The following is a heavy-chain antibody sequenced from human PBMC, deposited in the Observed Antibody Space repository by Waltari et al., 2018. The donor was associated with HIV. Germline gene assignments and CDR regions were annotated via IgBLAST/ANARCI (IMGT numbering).Heavy chain of an antibody. V-gene: IGHV3-30*18. J-gene: IGHJ4*02. CDR3: AKTGYGDYGRDD. D-gene: IGHD4-17*01. CDR1: GFTFCIFG. CDR2: ISYDGSNK. Sequence: QVQLVESGGGVVQPGRSLRLSGAASGFTFCIFGMHWVRQAPGKGLEWVAVISYDGSNKFYTDSVKGRFTISRDNSKNTLYLQMNSLRAEDTAVYFCAKTGYGDYGRDDWGQGTLVTVSS.